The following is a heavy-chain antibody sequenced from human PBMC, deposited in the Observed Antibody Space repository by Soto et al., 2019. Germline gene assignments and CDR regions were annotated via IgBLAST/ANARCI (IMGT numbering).Heavy chain of an antibody. Sequence: QVQLVQSGAEVKKPGSSVKVSCKASGGTFSSYAISWVRQAPGQGLEWMGGIIPIFGTANYAQKFQGRLPITADESTSTAYVELSSLRSEDTAVYYCAIYNWNPTNWFDPWGQGTLVTVSS. CDR1: GGTFSSYA. V-gene: IGHV1-69*01. CDR2: IIPIFGTA. CDR3: AIYNWNPTNWFDP. D-gene: IGHD1-20*01. J-gene: IGHJ5*02.